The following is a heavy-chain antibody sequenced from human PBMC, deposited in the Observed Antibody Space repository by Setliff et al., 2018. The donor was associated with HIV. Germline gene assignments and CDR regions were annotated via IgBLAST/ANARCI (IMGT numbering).Heavy chain of an antibody. J-gene: IGHJ4*02. CDR1: GFTFSNYD. V-gene: IGHV3-30*03. CDR3: ARSRPYNSALDY. CDR2: ISYDGSNK. D-gene: IGHD6-25*01. Sequence: SGGSLRLSCAASGFTFSNYDMHWVRQAPGKGLEWVAVISYDGSNKYYTDSVKGRFTISRDNSKNTLYLQMKSLRAEDTAVYYCARSRPYNSALDYWGQGTLVTVS.